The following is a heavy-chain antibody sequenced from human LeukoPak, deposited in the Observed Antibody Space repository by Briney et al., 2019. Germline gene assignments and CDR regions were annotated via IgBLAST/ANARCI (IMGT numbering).Heavy chain of an antibody. CDR1: GGSIDNVAFY. J-gene: IGHJ6*03. CDR2: IYDSENE. D-gene: IGHD2/OR15-2a*01. CDR3: ARQISDYYYYYMDV. Sequence: PSETLSLTCTVSGGSIDNVAFYWGWVRQPPEKGLEWIGTIYDSENEFHNPSLTTRVTISADTSKNQFSLKLNSVTAADTAIYYCARQISDYYYYYMDVWGEGITVTVSS. V-gene: IGHV4-39*01.